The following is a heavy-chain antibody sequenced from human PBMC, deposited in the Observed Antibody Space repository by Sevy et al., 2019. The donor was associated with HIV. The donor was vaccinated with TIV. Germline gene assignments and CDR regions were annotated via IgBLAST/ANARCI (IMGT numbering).Heavy chain of an antibody. V-gene: IGHV3-72*01. CDR1: GFTFSDHY. CDR2: SRNKAKSYTT. Sequence: GGSLRLSCAVSGFTFSDHYVDWVRQAPGKGLEWVGRSRNKAKSYTTDYAASVKGRFTITREDSKNSLSLQMNSLKPADTALYYCARLSEARGAHYFDYWGQGTLVTVSS. CDR3: ARLSEARGAHYFDY. J-gene: IGHJ4*02. D-gene: IGHD1-26*01.